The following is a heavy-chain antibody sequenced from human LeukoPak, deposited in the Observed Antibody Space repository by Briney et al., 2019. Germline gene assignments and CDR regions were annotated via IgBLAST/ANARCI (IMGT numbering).Heavy chain of an antibody. CDR1: GGSISSSNW. V-gene: IGHV4-4*02. CDR3: ARAGGYSSSWYYFDY. CDR2: IYHSGST. D-gene: IGHD6-13*01. J-gene: IGHJ4*02. Sequence: PSGTLSLTCAVSGGSISSSNWWSWVRHPPGKGLEWIGEIYHSGSTNYNPSLKSRVTISVDTSKIQFSLKLSSVTAADTAVYYCARAGGYSSSWYYFDYWGQGTLVTVSS.